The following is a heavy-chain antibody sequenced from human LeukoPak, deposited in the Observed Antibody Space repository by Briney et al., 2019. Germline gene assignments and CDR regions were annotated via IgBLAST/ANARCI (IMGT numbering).Heavy chain of an antibody. Sequence: SETLSLTCTVSGYSISSGYYWGWIRQPPGKGLEWIGSIFHSESTYYNPSLKSRVTISVDTSKNQFSLKLSSVTAADTAVYYCARDITYYDILTGYSPGWFDPWGQGTLVTVSS. V-gene: IGHV4-38-2*02. CDR1: GYSISSGYY. CDR2: IFHSEST. J-gene: IGHJ5*02. D-gene: IGHD3-9*01. CDR3: ARDITYYDILTGYSPGWFDP.